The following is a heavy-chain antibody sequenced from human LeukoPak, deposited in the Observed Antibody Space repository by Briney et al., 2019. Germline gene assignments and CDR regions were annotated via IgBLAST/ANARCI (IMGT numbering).Heavy chain of an antibody. CDR2: IGSDGDST. J-gene: IGHJ4*01. Sequence: PGGSLRLSCAASGFTFSSYAMSWVRQAPGKGLEHVSTIGSDGDSTYYADSVKDRFTISRDNSKNALYLQMTSLRPEGSAVYYCVSPVFINYWGQGTLVTVSS. D-gene: IGHD1-14*01. CDR1: GFTFSSYA. V-gene: IGHV3-64D*06. CDR3: VSPVFINY.